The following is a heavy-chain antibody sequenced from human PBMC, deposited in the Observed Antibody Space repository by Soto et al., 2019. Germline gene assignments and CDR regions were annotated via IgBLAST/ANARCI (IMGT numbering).Heavy chain of an antibody. CDR3: ARQPIGVGTYFDY. CDR1: GGCISSSSYY. V-gene: IGHV4-39*01. CDR2: IDYSGST. Sequence: QLQLQESGPGLVKPSETLSLTCTVSGGCISSSSYYWGWIRQPPGKGLEWIGSIDYSGSTYYNPSLKSRVTTSVDTSKNQFSLKLSSVTAADTALYYCARQPIGVGTYFDYWGQGTLVTVSS. D-gene: IGHD1-26*01. J-gene: IGHJ4*02.